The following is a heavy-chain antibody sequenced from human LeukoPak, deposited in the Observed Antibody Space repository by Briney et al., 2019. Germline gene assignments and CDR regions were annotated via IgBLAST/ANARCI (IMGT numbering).Heavy chain of an antibody. V-gene: IGHV3-66*01. CDR1: GYSISDKP. J-gene: IGHJ4*02. D-gene: IGHD1/OR15-1a*01. CDR2: IYTDGST. CDR3: AARPDSNRGPYDY. Sequence: GGSLRLSCAASGYSISDKPMTWVRQAAGKGLEWVSVIYTDGSTHYSESVRGRFYISRDNSKNTLYLQMNSLGAEDTAVYYRAARPDSNRGPYDYWGQGTLVTVSS.